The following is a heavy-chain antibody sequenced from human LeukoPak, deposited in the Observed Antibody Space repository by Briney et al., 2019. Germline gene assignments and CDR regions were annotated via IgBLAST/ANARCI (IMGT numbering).Heavy chain of an antibody. CDR1: GDSVSSNSAA. D-gene: IGHD5-18*01. V-gene: IGHV6-1*01. Sequence: SQTLPLTCAISGDSVSSNSAAWNWTRQSPSRGLEWLGRTYYRSKWYNDYAVSVKSRITINPDTSKNQFSLQLNSVTPEDTAVYYCAREGDTAMVSFDYWGQGTLVTVSS. CDR2: TYYRSKWYN. J-gene: IGHJ4*02. CDR3: AREGDTAMVSFDY.